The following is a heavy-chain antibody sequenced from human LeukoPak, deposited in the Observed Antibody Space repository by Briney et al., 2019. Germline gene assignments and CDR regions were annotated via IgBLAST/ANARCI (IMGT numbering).Heavy chain of an antibody. Sequence: ASVNVSCKASRGTFSGYAISWVRQAAGQGREWMGGIIPIFGTANYAQKLQGRVTITTDESTSTATMELSSLRSEDTAVYYCASSPYYYDSSEEFWFETWGEGTLVTVSS. J-gene: IGHJ5*02. CDR2: IIPIFGTA. CDR1: RGTFSGYA. V-gene: IGHV1-69*05. D-gene: IGHD3-22*01. CDR3: ASSPYYYDSSEEFWFET.